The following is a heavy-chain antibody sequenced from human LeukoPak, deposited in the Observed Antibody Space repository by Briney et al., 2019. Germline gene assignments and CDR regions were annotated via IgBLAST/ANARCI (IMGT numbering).Heavy chain of an antibody. CDR3: ARDRFVRFLVDY. V-gene: IGHV3-21*01. J-gene: IGHJ4*02. Sequence: GGSLRLSCAASGFTCSSYSMNWVRQAPGKGLEWVSSISSSSSYIYYADSVKGRFTISRDNAKNSLYLQMNSLRAEDTAVYYCARDRFVRFLVDYWGQGTLVTVSS. D-gene: IGHD3-3*01. CDR1: GFTCSSYS. CDR2: ISSSSSYI.